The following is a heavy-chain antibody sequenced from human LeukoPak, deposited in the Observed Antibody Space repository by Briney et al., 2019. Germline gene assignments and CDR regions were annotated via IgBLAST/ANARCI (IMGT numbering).Heavy chain of an antibody. CDR1: GFTFSNHW. D-gene: IGHD5/OR15-5a*01. V-gene: IGHV3-74*01. Sequence: GGSLRLSCAASGFTFSNHWMHWVRQAPGKGLVWVSRISNDGSSTAYADSVKGRFTISRDNAKNTVYLQMNSLRAEDTAVYYCAKDSARCLPCDAFDIWGQGTMVTVSS. CDR3: AKDSARCLPCDAFDI. CDR2: ISNDGSST. J-gene: IGHJ3*02.